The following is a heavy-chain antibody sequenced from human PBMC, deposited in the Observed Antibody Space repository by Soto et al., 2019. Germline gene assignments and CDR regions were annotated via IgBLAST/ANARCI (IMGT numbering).Heavy chain of an antibody. D-gene: IGHD3-10*01. CDR2: IYYSGST. CDR1: GGSISSYY. V-gene: IGHV4-59*08. J-gene: IGHJ5*02. CDR3: ARHRFNGEWPYNWFDP. Sequence: SETLSLTCTVSGGSISSYYWSWIRQPPGKGLEWIGYIYYSGSTNYNPSLKSRVTISVDTSKNQFSLKLSSVTAADTAVYYCARHRFNGEWPYNWFDPWGQGTLVTVSS.